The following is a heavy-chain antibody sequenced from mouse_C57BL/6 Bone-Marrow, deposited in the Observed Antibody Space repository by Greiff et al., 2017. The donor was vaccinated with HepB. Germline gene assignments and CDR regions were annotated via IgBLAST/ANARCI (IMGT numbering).Heavy chain of an antibody. CDR1: GYTFTSYG. J-gene: IGHJ3*01. Sequence: QVQLQQSGAELARPGASVKLSCKASGYTFTSYGISWVKQRTGQGLEWSGEIYPRSGNTYYNEKFKGKATLTADKSSSTAYMELRSLTSEDSAVYFCLDYYGISCAGAWVVYWGQGTLVTVAA. D-gene: IGHD1-1*01. CDR2: IYPRSGNT. V-gene: IGHV1-81*01. CDR3: LDYYGISCAGAWVVY.